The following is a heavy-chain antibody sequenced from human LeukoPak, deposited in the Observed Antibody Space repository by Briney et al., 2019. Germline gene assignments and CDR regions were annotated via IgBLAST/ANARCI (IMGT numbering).Heavy chain of an antibody. V-gene: IGHV3-7*01. CDR3: ASSSWPYYYYYYYGMDV. J-gene: IGHJ6*02. Sequence: SGGAPRLSCGAPGCSLSSYWVSWGRPAPGEGGGWGGNKKQNGSEKYYVDSVKGRFTISRDNAKNSLYLQMNSLRAEDTAVYYCASSSWPYYYYYYYGMDVWGQGTTVTVSS. CDR2: KKQNGSEK. CDR1: GCSLSSYW. D-gene: IGHD6-13*01.